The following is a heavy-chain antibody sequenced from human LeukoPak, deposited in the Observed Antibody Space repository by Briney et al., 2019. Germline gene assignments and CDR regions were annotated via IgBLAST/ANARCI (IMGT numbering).Heavy chain of an antibody. CDR1: GFTFSNYA. D-gene: IGHD3-9*01. CDR2: ISGSGSST. J-gene: IGHJ4*02. V-gene: IGHV3-23*01. CDR3: ARGPDYDILTGYYRGRYFEY. Sequence: GGSLRLSCAASGFTFSNYAMSWVRQAPGKGLEWVSAISGSGSSTYYADSVKGRFTISRDNAKNSLYLQMNSLRAEDTAVYYCARGPDYDILTGYYRGRYFEYWGQGTLVTVSS.